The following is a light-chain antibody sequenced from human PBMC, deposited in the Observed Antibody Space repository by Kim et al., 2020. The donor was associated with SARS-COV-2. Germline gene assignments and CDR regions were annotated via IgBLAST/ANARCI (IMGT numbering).Light chain of an antibody. CDR3: QSADSSGTWV. J-gene: IGLJ3*02. CDR1: AFPKQY. Sequence: SSELTQPPSVSVSPGQTARITCSGDAFPKQYAYWYQHKPGQAPVLVIYKDSERPSGIPERFSGSSSGTTVTLTISGVQAEDEADYYCQSADSSGTWVFGGGTQLTVL. V-gene: IGLV3-25*03. CDR2: KDS.